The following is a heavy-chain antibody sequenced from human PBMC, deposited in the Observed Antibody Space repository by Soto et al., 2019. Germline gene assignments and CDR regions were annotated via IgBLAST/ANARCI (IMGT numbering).Heavy chain of an antibody. CDR2: IDPSDSYT. V-gene: IGHV5-10-1*01. D-gene: IGHD6-19*01. J-gene: IGHJ5*02. Sequence: GESLKISCKGSEYTFTNSWISWVRQMPGKGLEWMGRIDPSDSYTIYSPSFQGHVTISADESISTAYLQWGSLKASDTAMYYCARQPAVAGLSWLGPWGQGTLVTVS. CDR1: EYTFTNSW. CDR3: ARQPAVAGLSWLGP.